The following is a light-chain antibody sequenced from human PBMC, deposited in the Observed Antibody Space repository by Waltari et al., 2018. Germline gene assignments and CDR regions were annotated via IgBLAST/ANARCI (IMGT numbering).Light chain of an antibody. Sequence: QSALTQPASVSGSPGQSITISCSGTDSDVGAYDFVFWYQQHPGKAPHPIISEVSNRPSGISNRFSASKSGNTASLTISGLQAEDEADYYCSSYTTSSAPGVFGTGTRVTVL. J-gene: IGLJ1*01. CDR3: SSYTTSSAPGV. CDR1: DSDVGAYDF. CDR2: EVS. V-gene: IGLV2-14*01.